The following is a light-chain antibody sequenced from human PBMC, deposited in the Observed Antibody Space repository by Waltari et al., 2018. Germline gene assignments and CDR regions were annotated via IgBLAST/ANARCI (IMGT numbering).Light chain of an antibody. CDR2: DVN. Sequence: HSALAQPASVSGSPGQSITIPCTVTSSDVGAHNYVSWYQQHPGKAPRLMIYDVNNRPSGVSNRFSGSKSGNTASLTISGLQAEDEADYYCSSFTRTNSWVFGGGTKVTVL. CDR1: SSDVGAHNY. J-gene: IGLJ3*02. V-gene: IGLV2-14*03. CDR3: SSFTRTNSWV.